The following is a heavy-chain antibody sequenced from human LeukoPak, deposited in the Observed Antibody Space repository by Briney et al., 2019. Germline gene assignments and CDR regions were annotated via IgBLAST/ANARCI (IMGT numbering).Heavy chain of an antibody. J-gene: IGHJ4*02. CDR2: INPNSGGT. CDR3: ARDAESRISGYGREIDY. V-gene: IGHV1-2*02. CDR1: GYTFTGYY. Sequence: ASVKVSCKASGYTFTGYYMHWVRQAPGQGLEWMGWINPNSGGTNYAQKFQGRVTMTRDTSISTAYMELSRLRSDDTAVYYCARDAESRISGYGREIDYWGRGTLVTVSS. D-gene: IGHD3-22*01.